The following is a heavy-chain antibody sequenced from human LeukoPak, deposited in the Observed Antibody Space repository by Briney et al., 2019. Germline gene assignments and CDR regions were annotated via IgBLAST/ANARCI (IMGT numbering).Heavy chain of an antibody. CDR3: ARAGGGDGYNYVY. CDR2: INPSGGTT. Sequence: ASMTVSCKTSGYTFTRYYIHWVRQAPGQGLEWMGIINPSGGTTNFAQKFQGRVTMTRDTSTSTVYMELSSLRSEDTAVYYCARAGGGDGYNYVYWGQGTLVTVSS. J-gene: IGHJ4*02. D-gene: IGHD5-24*01. CDR1: GYTFTRYY. V-gene: IGHV1-46*01.